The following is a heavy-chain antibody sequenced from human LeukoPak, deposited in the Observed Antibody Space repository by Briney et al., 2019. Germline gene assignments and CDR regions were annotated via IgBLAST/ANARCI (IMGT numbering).Heavy chain of an antibody. V-gene: IGHV3-23*01. CDR3: AKDTPRGSSGLFGGYFDY. CDR2: ISGSGGST. D-gene: IGHD3-22*01. J-gene: IGHJ4*02. CDR1: GFTFSSYA. Sequence: GGSLRLSCAASGFTFSSYAMSWVRQAPGKGVEWVSAISGSGGSTYYADSVKGRFTISRDNSKNTLYLQMNSLRAEDTAVYYCAKDTPRGSSGLFGGYFDYWGQGTLVTVSS.